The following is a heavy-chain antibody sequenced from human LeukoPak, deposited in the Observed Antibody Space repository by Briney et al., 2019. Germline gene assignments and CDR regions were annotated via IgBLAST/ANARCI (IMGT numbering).Heavy chain of an antibody. V-gene: IGHV3-30*18. CDR2: ISYDENNK. CDR3: AKDYCTSTSCSIFDY. D-gene: IGHD2-2*01. Sequence: PGGSLRLSCAASGFTLSSYGMHWVRQAPGKGLEWVAIISYDENNKYYADSVKGRFTISRDNSKNTLYLQMNSLRAEDTAVYYCAKDYCTSTSCSIFDYWGKGTLVTVSS. J-gene: IGHJ4*02. CDR1: GFTLSSYG.